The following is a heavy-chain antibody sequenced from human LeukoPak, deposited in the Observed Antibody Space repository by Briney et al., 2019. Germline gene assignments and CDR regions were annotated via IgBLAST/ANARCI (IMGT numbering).Heavy chain of an antibody. V-gene: IGHV1-69*02. J-gene: IGHJ3*02. D-gene: IGHD2-15*01. CDR1: GGTFSSYT. CDR3: ARSHCSGGSCYSPAFDI. CDR2: IIPILGIA. Sequence: SAKVSCKASGGTFSSYTISWVRQAPGQGLEWMGRIIPILGIANYAQKFQGRVTITADKSTSTAYMELSSLRSEDTAVYYCARSHCSGGSCYSPAFDIWGQGTMVTVSS.